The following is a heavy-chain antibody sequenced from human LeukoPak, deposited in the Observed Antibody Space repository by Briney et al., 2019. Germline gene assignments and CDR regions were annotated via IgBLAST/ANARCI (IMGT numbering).Heavy chain of an antibody. CDR2: IIPIFGTA. Sequence: SVKVSCKASGGTFSSYAISWVRQAPGQGLEWMGGIIPIFGTANYAQKFQGRVTITTDESASTAYMELSSLRSEDTAVYYCARYCSSTSCYVGNNWFDPWGQGTLVTVSS. J-gene: IGHJ5*02. CDR3: ARYCSSTSCYVGNNWFDP. CDR1: GGTFSSYA. D-gene: IGHD2-2*01. V-gene: IGHV1-69*05.